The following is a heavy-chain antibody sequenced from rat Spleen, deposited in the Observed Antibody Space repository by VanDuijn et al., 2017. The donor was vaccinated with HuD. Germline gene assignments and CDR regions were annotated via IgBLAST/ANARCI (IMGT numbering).Heavy chain of an antibody. D-gene: IGHD3-1*01. CDR1: GFSLTGDN. CDR3: TIHPRY. Sequence: QVQLKESGPGLVQPSQTLSLTCTVSGFSLTGDNVHWVRQPPGKGLEWMGRMRYDGDTYYNSALKSRLSISRDTSKNQVFLKMNSLQTDDTGTYYCTIHPRYWGQGVMVTVSS. J-gene: IGHJ2*01. V-gene: IGHV2-63*01. CDR2: MRYDGDT.